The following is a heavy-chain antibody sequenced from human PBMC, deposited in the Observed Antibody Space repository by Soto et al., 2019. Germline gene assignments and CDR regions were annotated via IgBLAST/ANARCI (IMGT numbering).Heavy chain of an antibody. CDR3: AMVDHYVTPTPQDV. J-gene: IGHJ6*02. CDR2: IHYSGTT. D-gene: IGHD3-16*01. Sequence: PSETLSLTCTVSGDSLSSYYWSWIRQPPGKGLEWTGYIHYSGTTNYNSSLKSRVTMTTDTSTSTAYMDLGSLTSDDTAVYYCAMVDHYVTPTPQDVWGQGTTVNVS. CDR1: GDSLSSYY. V-gene: IGHV4-59*03.